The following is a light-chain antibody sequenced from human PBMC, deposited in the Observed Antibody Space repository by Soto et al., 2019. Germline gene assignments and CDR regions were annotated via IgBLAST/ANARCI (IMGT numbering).Light chain of an antibody. CDR2: DVS. CDR1: SSDVGAYNY. J-gene: IGLJ1*01. V-gene: IGLV2-14*01. CDR3: SSYTSATTYV. Sequence: QSVLPQPASVSGSPGHSITISCTGTSSDVGAYNYDSWYQQYPGEAPKVIIYDVSHRPAGVSNRFSGSKSGNTASLTISGLQTQDEADYYCSSYTSATTYVFGTGT.